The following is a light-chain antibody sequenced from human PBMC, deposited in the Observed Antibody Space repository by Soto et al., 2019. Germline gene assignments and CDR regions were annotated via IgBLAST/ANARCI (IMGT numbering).Light chain of an antibody. Sequence: DIHMTQSPSAISASVGHMVTITCRASQVITNFLAWYQKKPGKVPRLLIYSASTLQSGVPSRSSGSGYGTDLTITISSLKNEDVGTYYCQKYNSDTLTFGGGTQVDI. V-gene: IGKV1-27*01. J-gene: IGKJ4*01. CDR1: QVITNF. CDR3: QKYNSDTLT. CDR2: SAS.